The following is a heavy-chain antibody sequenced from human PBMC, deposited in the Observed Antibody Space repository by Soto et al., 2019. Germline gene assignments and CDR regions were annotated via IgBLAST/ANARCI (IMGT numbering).Heavy chain of an antibody. CDR1: GFTFGDYA. CDR3: TGDYYDSGGMEV. D-gene: IGHD3-22*01. Sequence: GSLRLSCTASGFTFGDYAMSWVRQSPGKGLEWVGFIRSKAYVGTTEYAASVKGRFTISRDDSKSIAYLQMNSLKTEDTAVYYCTGDYYDSGGMEVWGPGNTVTVTS. V-gene: IGHV3-49*04. J-gene: IGHJ6*01. CDR2: IRSKAYVGTT.